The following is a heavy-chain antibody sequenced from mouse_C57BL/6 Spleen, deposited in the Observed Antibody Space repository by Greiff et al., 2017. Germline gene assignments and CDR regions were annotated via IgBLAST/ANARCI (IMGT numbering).Heavy chain of an antibody. Sequence: VQLQQSGAELARPGASVKLSCKASGYTFTSYGISWVKQRTGQGLEWIGEIYPRSGNTYYNEKFKGKATLTADKSSSTAYMELRSLTSEDSAVYFCAREDGSSYNYAMDYWGQGTSVTVSS. CDR1: GYTFTSYG. J-gene: IGHJ4*01. CDR3: AREDGSSYNYAMDY. V-gene: IGHV1-81*01. CDR2: IYPRSGNT. D-gene: IGHD1-1*01.